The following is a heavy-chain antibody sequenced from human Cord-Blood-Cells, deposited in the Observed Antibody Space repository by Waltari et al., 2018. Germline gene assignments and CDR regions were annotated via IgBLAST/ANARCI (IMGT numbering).Heavy chain of an antibody. CDR2: SYYSGRT. CDR3: ARDSSSPDNDAFDI. V-gene: IGHV4-59*01. Sequence: QVQLQESGPGLVKPSETLSLTCTVSGGSISSYYWSWIRQPPGKGLEWIGYSYYSGRTNYNPSLKSRVTISVDTSKNQFSLKLSSVTAADTAVYYCARDSSSPDNDAFDIWGQGTMVTVSS. CDR1: GGSISSYY. D-gene: IGHD6-6*01. J-gene: IGHJ3*02.